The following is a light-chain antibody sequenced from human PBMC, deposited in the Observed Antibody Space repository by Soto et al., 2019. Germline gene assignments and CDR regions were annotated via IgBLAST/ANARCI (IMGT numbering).Light chain of an antibody. CDR3: QSYDTSLSALYV. V-gene: IGLV1-40*01. CDR2: GNS. J-gene: IGLJ1*01. CDR1: NSNIGAGYD. Sequence: QSVLTQPPSVSGAPGQRVTISCTGSNSNIGAGYDVHWYQLLPRTAPKLLIYGNSNRPSGVPDRFSGSKSGTSASLAITGLQAEDEADYYCQSYDTSLSALYVFGTGTKVTVL.